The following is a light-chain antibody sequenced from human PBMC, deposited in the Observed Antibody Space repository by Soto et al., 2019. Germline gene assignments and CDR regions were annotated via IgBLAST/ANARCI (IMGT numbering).Light chain of an antibody. CDR1: QNINNY. CDR3: QQYENLPT. CDR2: DAS. J-gene: IGKJ5*01. Sequence: DIQMTQSPSSLSASVGDRVTITCQASQNINNYLNWYQQKPGRAPKLLIYDASNLEAGVPSRFRGSGSGTDFTFTISRLPPEDIAKYYWQQYENLPTFGQGTRLEIK. V-gene: IGKV1-33*01.